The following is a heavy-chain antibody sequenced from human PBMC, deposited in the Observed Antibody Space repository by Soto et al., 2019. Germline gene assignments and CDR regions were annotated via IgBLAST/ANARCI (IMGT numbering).Heavy chain of an antibody. CDR1: GDSISSMDNY. D-gene: IGHD3-22*01. Sequence: TLCLTCTVSGDSISSMDNYWGWVRQPPGKGLEWIANIYNSGNIYYNPSLKSRVTISVDTSKNHISLKLSSVTAADTAVYYRARHMKNSDSSIRYFDPWGQGILVTVSS. CDR3: ARHMKNSDSSIRYFDP. CDR2: IYNSGNI. V-gene: IGHV4-39*01. J-gene: IGHJ5*02.